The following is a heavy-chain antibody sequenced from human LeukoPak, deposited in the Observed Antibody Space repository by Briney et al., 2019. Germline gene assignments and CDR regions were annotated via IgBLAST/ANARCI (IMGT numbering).Heavy chain of an antibody. D-gene: IGHD1-26*01. CDR3: ARGYSGSYYEDV. CDR2: ISSSSSYI. J-gene: IGHJ4*02. CDR1: GFTFSSYS. V-gene: IGHV3-21*01. Sequence: GGSLRLSCAASGFTFSSYSMNWVRQAPGKGLEWVSSISSSSSYIYYADSVKGRFTISRDNAKNSLYLQMNSLRAEDTAVYYCARGYSGSYYEDVRGQGTLVTVSS.